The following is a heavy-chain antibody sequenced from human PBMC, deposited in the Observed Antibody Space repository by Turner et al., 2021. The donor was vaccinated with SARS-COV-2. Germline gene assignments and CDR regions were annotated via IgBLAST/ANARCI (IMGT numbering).Heavy chain of an antibody. CDR3: ARVSGAAVWGNYAFDI. J-gene: IGHJ3*02. D-gene: IGHD3-16*01. Sequence: EVQLVESGGGLVQPGGSLRLSCAASGFTFSSYWMSWVRQAPGKGPEWVANIKQDGSEKNYVDSVKGRFTISRDNAKNSLYLQMSSLRAEDTAVYYCARVSGAAVWGNYAFDIWGQGTMVTVSS. CDR1: GFTFSSYW. V-gene: IGHV3-7*01. CDR2: IKQDGSEK.